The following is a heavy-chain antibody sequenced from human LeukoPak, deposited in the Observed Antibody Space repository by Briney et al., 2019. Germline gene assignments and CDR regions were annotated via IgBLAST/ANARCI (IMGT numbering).Heavy chain of an antibody. V-gene: IGHV3-74*01. Sequence: GGSLRLSCAASGFTFSSNWMSWVRQAPGKGLVWVSRITNDGSSTSSADSVRGRFTISRGNAKSTLYLQMNSLRAEDTALYYCARGSPTVPDFWGQGTLVTVSS. J-gene: IGHJ4*02. CDR1: GFTFSSNW. CDR2: ITNDGSST. CDR3: ARGSPTVPDF. D-gene: IGHD4-17*01.